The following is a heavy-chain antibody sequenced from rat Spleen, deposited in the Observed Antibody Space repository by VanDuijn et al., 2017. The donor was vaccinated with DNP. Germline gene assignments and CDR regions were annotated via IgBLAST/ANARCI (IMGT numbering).Heavy chain of an antibody. Sequence: QVQLKESGPGLVQPSQTLSLTCTVSGFSLTSYTVSWVRQPPGKGLEWIASMSSGGSTYYNSGLKSRLRISRDTSKNQVLLTLNSLQSEDTGTYFCARAATTVDWYFDFWGPGTMVTVSS. CDR2: MSSGGST. D-gene: IGHD1-1*01. CDR3: ARAATTVDWYFDF. J-gene: IGHJ1*01. V-gene: IGHV2-6*01. CDR1: GFSLTSYT.